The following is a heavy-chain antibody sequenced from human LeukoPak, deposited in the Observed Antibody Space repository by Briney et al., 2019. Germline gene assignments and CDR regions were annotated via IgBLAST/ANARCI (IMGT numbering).Heavy chain of an antibody. Sequence: PSETLSLTCAVYGGSFSGYYWSWIRQPPGQGLEWIGETNHSGSTNYNPSLKSRVTISVDMSKNQFSLKLSSVTAADTAVYYCARGRRGGPFDYWGQGTLVTVSS. J-gene: IGHJ4*02. CDR2: TNHSGST. V-gene: IGHV4-34*01. CDR3: ARGRRGGPFDY. CDR1: GGSFSGYY. D-gene: IGHD2-15*01.